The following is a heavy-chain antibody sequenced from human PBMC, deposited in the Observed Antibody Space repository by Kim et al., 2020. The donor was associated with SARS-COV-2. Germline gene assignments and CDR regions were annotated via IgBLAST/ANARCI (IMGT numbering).Heavy chain of an antibody. CDR3: ARLVRNILLVHFDS. V-gene: IGHV4-39*01. CDR2: IFYSGTT. J-gene: IGHJ4*02. D-gene: IGHD6-6*01. Sequence: SETLSLTCTVSGGSISSSSYYCVWIRQPPGKGLEWIGSIFYSGTTYYNPSLKSRVTISVDTSKNQFSLNLSSVTAADTAVYYCARLVRNILLVHFDSWGQGSLVTVSS. CDR1: GGSISSSSYY.